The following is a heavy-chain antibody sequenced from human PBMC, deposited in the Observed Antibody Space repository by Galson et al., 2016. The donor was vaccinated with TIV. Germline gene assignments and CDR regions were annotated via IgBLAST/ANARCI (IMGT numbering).Heavy chain of an antibody. CDR3: MREGGTVTMHHYFGMDV. V-gene: IGHV1-69*05. Sequence: SVKVSCKASGGTFSNFVISWVRQAPGQGLEWMGSINPIFGTANYAQKFQGRVTITTDTSTSTIYMELSSLRSEDTAVYYCMREGGTVTMHHYFGMDVWGQGTSVTVSS. CDR1: GGTFSNFV. D-gene: IGHD4-17*01. CDR2: INPIFGTA. J-gene: IGHJ6*02.